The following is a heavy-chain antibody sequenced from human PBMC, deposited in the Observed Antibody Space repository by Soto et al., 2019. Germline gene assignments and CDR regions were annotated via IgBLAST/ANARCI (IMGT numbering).Heavy chain of an antibody. CDR1: GFTFSSYA. Sequence: EVQLLESGGGLVQPGGSLRLSCAASGFTFSSYAMSWVRQAPGKGLEWVSAISGSGGSTYYADSVKGRFTISRDNSKNTLYLQMNSLRAEDTAVYYCAKSTIFGLVSLYYYGMDVWGQGTTVTVSS. D-gene: IGHD3-3*01. V-gene: IGHV3-23*01. CDR3: AKSTIFGLVSLYYYGMDV. CDR2: ISGSGGST. J-gene: IGHJ6*02.